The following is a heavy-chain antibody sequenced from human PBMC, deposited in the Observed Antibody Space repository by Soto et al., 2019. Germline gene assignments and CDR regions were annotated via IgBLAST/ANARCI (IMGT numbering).Heavy chain of an antibody. CDR1: GYTFTGYY. D-gene: IGHD2-15*01. CDR2: INPNSGGT. CDR3: ARAAVKRGLYYYYGMDV. V-gene: IGHV1-2*04. J-gene: IGHJ6*02. Sequence: ASVKVSCKASGYTFTGYYMHWVRQAPGQGLEWMGWINPNSGGTNYAQKFQGWVTMTRDTSISTAYMELSRLRSDDTAVYYCARAAVKRGLYYYYGMDVWGQGTTVTVS.